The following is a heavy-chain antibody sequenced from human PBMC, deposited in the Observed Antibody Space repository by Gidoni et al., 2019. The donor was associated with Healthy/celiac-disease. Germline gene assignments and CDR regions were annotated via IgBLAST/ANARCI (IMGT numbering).Heavy chain of an antibody. CDR2: INYSGST. CDR3: ARALGYSYAFYGMDV. D-gene: IGHD5-18*01. J-gene: IGHJ6*02. V-gene: IGHV4-59*01. Sequence: QVQLQESGPGLVKPSETLSLTCTVSGGSISSYYWSWIRQPPGKGLEWIGYINYSGSTNYNPSLKSRVTISVDTSKNQFSLKLSSVTAADTAVYYCARALGYSYAFYGMDVWGQGTTVTVSS. CDR1: GGSISSYY.